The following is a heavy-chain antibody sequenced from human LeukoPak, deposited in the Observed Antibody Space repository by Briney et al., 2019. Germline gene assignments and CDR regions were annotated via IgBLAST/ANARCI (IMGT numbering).Heavy chain of an antibody. Sequence: GESLKISCKGSGYRFTDYWIGWVRQMPGKGLEWMGVIYPGDSDTRYSPSFQGQVTISADKSINTAHLQWSSLKASDTAMYYCARGAAGTTPDYYYFGLDVWGQGTTVRVSS. CDR3: ARGAAGTTPDYYYFGLDV. V-gene: IGHV5-51*01. D-gene: IGHD1-7*01. J-gene: IGHJ6*02. CDR1: GYRFTDYW. CDR2: IYPGDSDT.